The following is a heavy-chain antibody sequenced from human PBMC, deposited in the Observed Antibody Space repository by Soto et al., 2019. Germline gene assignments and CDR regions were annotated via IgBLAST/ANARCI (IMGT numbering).Heavy chain of an antibody. CDR1: GFTFSSYA. Sequence: GGSLRLSCAASGFTFSSYAMSWVRQAPGKGLEWVSVISESGGATYYADSVKGRFTISRDQSKNTLSLQMNSLRADDTAVYYCVKGSGGSCYSSSGYWGQGTLVTVSS. CDR3: VKGSGGSCYSSSGY. J-gene: IGHJ4*02. CDR2: ISESGGAT. D-gene: IGHD2-15*01. V-gene: IGHV3-23*01.